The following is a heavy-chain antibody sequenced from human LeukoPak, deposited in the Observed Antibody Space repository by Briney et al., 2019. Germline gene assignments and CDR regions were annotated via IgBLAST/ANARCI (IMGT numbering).Heavy chain of an antibody. CDR3: ARDPDYGDYPPNWYFDL. CDR1: GGSISSYY. CDR2: IYYSGST. D-gene: IGHD4-17*01. Sequence: SETLSLTCTVSGGSISSYYWSWIRQPPGKGLEWIGYIYYSGSTNYNPSLKSRVTISVDTSKNQFSLKLSSVTAADTAVYYCARDPDYGDYPPNWYFDLWGRGTLVTVSS. J-gene: IGHJ2*01. V-gene: IGHV4-59*12.